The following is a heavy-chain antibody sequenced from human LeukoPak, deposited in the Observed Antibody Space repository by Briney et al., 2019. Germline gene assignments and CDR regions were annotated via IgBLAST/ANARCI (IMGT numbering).Heavy chain of an antibody. D-gene: IGHD3-10*01. CDR3: ARGSGSSAGFDF. Sequence: PSETLSLTCTVSVGSISSSSYYWGWIRQSPGKGLEWIGSIYYTGSTYYNPSLKSRVTISVDTSKNQFSLKLTSVTAADTAVYYCARGSGSSAGFDFWGQGTLVTVSS. V-gene: IGHV4-39*01. CDR1: VGSISSSSYY. J-gene: IGHJ4*02. CDR2: IYYTGST.